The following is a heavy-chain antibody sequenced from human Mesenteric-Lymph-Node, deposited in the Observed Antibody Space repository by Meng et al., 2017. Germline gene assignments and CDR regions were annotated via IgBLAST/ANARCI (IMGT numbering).Heavy chain of an antibody. CDR1: GYSISSGYY. V-gene: IGHV4-38-2*02. J-gene: IGHJ6*04. CDR3: ARDDYGDYYYYYYGMDV. CDR2: IEHSGST. Sequence: SETLSLTCTVSGYSISSGYYWGWIRQPPGKGLEWMGSIEHSGSTYYNPSLKSRVTISVDTSKNQYSLKLSSVTAADTAMYYCARDDYGDYYYYYYGMDVGGKGTRVTVSS. D-gene: IGHD4-17*01.